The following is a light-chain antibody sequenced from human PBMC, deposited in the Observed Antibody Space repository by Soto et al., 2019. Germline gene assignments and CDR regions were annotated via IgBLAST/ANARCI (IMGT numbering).Light chain of an antibody. Sequence: QSALTQPASVSGSPGQSITISCTGTSSDIGGYNYVSWYQQHPGKAPKLMISEVSNRPSGVSNRFSGSKSGNTASLTISGLQAEDEADYYCSSYTSGSTLRVFGGGTKVTVL. V-gene: IGLV2-14*01. CDR2: EVS. J-gene: IGLJ3*02. CDR3: SSYTSGSTLRV. CDR1: SSDIGGYNY.